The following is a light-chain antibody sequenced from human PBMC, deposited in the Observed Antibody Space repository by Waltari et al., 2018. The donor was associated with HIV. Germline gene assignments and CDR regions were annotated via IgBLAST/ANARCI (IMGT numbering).Light chain of an antibody. Sequence: QSALTQPPSASGSPGQSVTISCTGTSNNVGNYNYVSWYQQHPAKAPNLMIYEVNKRPSGVTDRFSGSKSVNPASLTVSGRQAEDEAEYYCSSYAATNTLVFGGGTKVTVL. J-gene: IGLJ3*02. CDR2: EVN. V-gene: IGLV2-8*01. CDR3: SSYAATNTLV. CDR1: SNNVGNYNY.